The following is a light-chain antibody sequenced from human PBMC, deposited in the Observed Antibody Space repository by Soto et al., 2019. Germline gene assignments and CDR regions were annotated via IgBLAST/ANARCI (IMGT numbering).Light chain of an antibody. CDR3: SSYASGNTVL. CDR2: DVT. Sequence: QSVLTQPASVSGSPGQSITISCTGTGSDVGGYNYVSWYHQQPGKVPKLMIYDVTNRPSGVSNRFSGSKSGNTASLTISGLQAEDEADYYCSSYASGNTVLFGGGTKLTVL. J-gene: IGLJ2*01. CDR1: GSDVGGYNY. V-gene: IGLV2-14*01.